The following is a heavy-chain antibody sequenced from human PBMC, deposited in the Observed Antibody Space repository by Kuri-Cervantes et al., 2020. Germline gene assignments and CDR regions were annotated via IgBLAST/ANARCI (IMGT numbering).Heavy chain of an antibody. CDR2: IWYDGSNK. CDR3: TTDRYYYVAIYYFDY. J-gene: IGHJ4*02. V-gene: IGHV3-33*01. Sequence: GESLKISCAASGFTFSSYGMHWVRQAPGKGLEWVAVIWYDGSNKYYADSVKGRSTISRDNSKNTLYLQMNSLRAEDTAVYYCTTDRYYYVAIYYFDYWGQGTLVTVSS. D-gene: IGHD3-10*02. CDR1: GFTFSSYG.